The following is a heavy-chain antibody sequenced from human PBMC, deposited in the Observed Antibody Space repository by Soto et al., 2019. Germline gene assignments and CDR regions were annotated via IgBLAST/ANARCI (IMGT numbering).Heavy chain of an antibody. D-gene: IGHD3-9*01. CDR1: GFTFSSYS. V-gene: IGHV3-21*01. Sequence: EVQLVESGGGLVKPGGSLRLSCSASGFTFSSYSMNWVRQAPGKGLEWVSSIRTSSSSIYYADSVKGRFTISRDNTKNSLYLQMNSLRAEDTAVYYCARSTDILTDHLDYWSQGTLVTVSS. CDR3: ARSTDILTDHLDY. CDR2: IRTSSSSI. J-gene: IGHJ4*02.